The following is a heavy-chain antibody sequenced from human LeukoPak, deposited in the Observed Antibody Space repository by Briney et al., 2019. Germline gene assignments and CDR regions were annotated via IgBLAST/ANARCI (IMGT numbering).Heavy chain of an antibody. J-gene: IGHJ4*02. CDR3: AREGGYSHPIDY. V-gene: IGHV3-11*01. D-gene: IGHD5-24*01. CDR1: GVTFSDYY. CDR2: ICSSGSTK. Sequence: AGSLRLSCAASGVTFSDYYMSWIRQPPGKGLEWVSYICSSGSTKYYPDPVNGRFTISRDNAKNSLYLQKNSLRAEDAAVDYCAREGGYSHPIDYWGQGTLVTVSS.